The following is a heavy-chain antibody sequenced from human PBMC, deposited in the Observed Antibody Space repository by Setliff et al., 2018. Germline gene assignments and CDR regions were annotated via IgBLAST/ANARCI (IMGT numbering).Heavy chain of an antibody. V-gene: IGHV3-7*01. Sequence: GGSLRLSCTSSGFTFSTYWMSWVRQAPGKGLEWVANIKHDGSEKNYVDSVKGRFTISRDDAENSLYLQMNSLRAEDTAVYYCARDHIYRGGSWYDYFDSWGQGTLVTVSS. CDR2: IKHDGSEK. CDR3: ARDHIYRGGSWYDYFDS. D-gene: IGHD2-15*01. J-gene: IGHJ4*02. CDR1: GFTFSTYW.